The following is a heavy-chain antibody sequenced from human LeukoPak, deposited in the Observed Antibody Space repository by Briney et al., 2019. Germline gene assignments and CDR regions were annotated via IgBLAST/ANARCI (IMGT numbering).Heavy chain of an antibody. Sequence: PGGSLRLSCAASGFTFDDYGMSWVRQAPGKGLEWVSGINWNGGSTGYADSVKGRFTISRDNAKDSLYLQMNSLRAEDTALYYCARARGMIVVVGAFDIWGQGTMVTVSS. V-gene: IGHV3-20*04. D-gene: IGHD3-22*01. CDR3: ARARGMIVVVGAFDI. CDR2: INWNGGST. CDR1: GFTFDDYG. J-gene: IGHJ3*02.